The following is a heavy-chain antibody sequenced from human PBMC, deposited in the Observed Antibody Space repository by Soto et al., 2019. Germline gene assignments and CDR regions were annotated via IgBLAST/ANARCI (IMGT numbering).Heavy chain of an antibody. CDR1: GYTFTSYD. CDR2: MNPNSGNT. D-gene: IGHD3-16*02. Sequence: ASVKVSCKASGYTFTSYDINWVRQATGQGLEWMGWMNPNSGNTGYAQKFQGRVTMTRNTSISTAYMELSSLRSEDTAVYYCARGNFAHGQKVTFGGVIVRGWFDPWGQGTLVTVSS. J-gene: IGHJ5*02. CDR3: ARGNFAHGQKVTFGGVIVRGWFDP. V-gene: IGHV1-8*01.